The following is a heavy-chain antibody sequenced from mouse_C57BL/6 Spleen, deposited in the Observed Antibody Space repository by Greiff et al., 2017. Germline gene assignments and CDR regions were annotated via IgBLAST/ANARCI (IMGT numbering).Heavy chain of an antibody. V-gene: IGHV2-6*02. CDR2: IWSDGST. CDR1: GFSLTSYG. CDR3: ARNGGDAMDY. J-gene: IGHJ4*01. Sequence: VKLMESGPGLVAPSQSLSITCTVSGFSLTSYGVHWVRQPPGKGLEWLVVIWSDGSTTYNSALKSRLSISKDNSKSQVFLKMNRLQTEDTAMYYCARNGGDAMDYWGQGTSVTVSS.